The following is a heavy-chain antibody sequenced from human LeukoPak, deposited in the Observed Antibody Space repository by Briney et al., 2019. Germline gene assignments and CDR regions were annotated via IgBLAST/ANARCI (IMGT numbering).Heavy chain of an antibody. J-gene: IGHJ3*02. D-gene: IGHD4-17*01. V-gene: IGHV3-23*01. CDR2: IRGGGTSE. Sequence: GGSLRLSCAASGFTFNSYAMSWVRQAPGKGPEWVSAIRGGGTSEFYADSVKGRFRISRDNSKDTLFLQMNSLRAEDTAVYYCARDPNGDYIGAFDMWGPGTMVTVSS. CDR3: ARDPNGDYIGAFDM. CDR1: GFTFNSYA.